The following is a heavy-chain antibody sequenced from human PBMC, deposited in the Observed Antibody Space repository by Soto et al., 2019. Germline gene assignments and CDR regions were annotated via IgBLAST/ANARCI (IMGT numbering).Heavy chain of an antibody. Sequence: PSETLSLTCTVSGGSIISYYWSWIRQPAGRGLEGIGRIYGTDNTNYNPSLKRRVTTSLDPSKNQLSLILTSVTAADTAVYYCVRGRGDYFDRTGYYFDYWGQGALVTVSS. V-gene: IGHV4-4*07. D-gene: IGHD3-22*01. J-gene: IGHJ4*02. CDR3: VRGRGDYFDRTGYYFDY. CDR1: GGSIISYY. CDR2: IYGTDNT.